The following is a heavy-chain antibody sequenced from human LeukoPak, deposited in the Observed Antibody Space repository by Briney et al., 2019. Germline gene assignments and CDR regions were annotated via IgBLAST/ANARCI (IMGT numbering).Heavy chain of an antibody. V-gene: IGHV3-7*03. D-gene: IGHD4-17*01. CDR1: GFTFSSYW. CDR3: ARGAGDYGDYGHY. J-gene: IGHJ4*02. Sequence: PGGSLRLSCAASGFTFSSYWMSWVRQAPGKGLEWVANIKQDGSEKYYVDSVKGRFTISRDNAKNSLYLQMNSLRAEDTAVYYCARGAGDYGDYGHYWGQGTLVTVSS. CDR2: IKQDGSEK.